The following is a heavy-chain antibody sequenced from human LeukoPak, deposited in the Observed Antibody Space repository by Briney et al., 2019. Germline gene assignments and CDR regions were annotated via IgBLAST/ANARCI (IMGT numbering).Heavy chain of an antibody. V-gene: IGHV3-30-3*01. CDR1: GFTFSSYA. CDR2: ISYDGSNK. J-gene: IGHJ4*02. D-gene: IGHD6-19*01. CDR3: ARTLPIGYSSGWYAFDY. Sequence: TGGSLRLSCAASGFTFSSYAMHWVRQAPGKGLEWVAVISYDGSNKYYADSVKGRFTISRDNSKNTLYLQVNSLRAEDTAVYYCARTLPIGYSSGWYAFDYWGQGTLVTVSS.